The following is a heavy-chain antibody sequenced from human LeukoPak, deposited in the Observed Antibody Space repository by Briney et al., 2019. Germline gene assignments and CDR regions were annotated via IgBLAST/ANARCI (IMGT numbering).Heavy chain of an antibody. CDR2: ISAYNGNT. CDR3: ATPKYYYDSSGYPGDSFDI. J-gene: IGHJ3*02. D-gene: IGHD3-22*01. Sequence: ASVKVSCEASGYTFTSYGISWVRQAPGQGLEWMGWISAYNGNTNYAQKLQGRVTMTTDTSTSTAYMELRSLRSDDTAVYYCATPKYYYDSSGYPGDSFDIWGQGTMVTVSS. CDR1: GYTFTSYG. V-gene: IGHV1-18*01.